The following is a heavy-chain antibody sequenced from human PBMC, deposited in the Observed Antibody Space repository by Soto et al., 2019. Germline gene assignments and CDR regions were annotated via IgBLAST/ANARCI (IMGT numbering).Heavy chain of an antibody. J-gene: IGHJ4*02. V-gene: IGHV4-59*01. CDR1: GGSISSYY. CDR3: ARAVTQYYFDY. Sequence: KPSETLSLTCTVSGGSISSYYWSWIRQPPGKGLEWIGYIYYSGSTNYNPSLKSRVTISVDTSKNQFSLKLSSVTAADTAVYYCARAVTQYYFDYWGQGTLVTVSS. CDR2: IYYSGST. D-gene: IGHD4-4*01.